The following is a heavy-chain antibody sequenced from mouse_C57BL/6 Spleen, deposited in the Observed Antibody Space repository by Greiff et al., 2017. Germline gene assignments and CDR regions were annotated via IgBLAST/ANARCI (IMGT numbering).Heavy chain of an antibody. CDR1: GYTFTSYW. V-gene: IGHV1-55*01. CDR2: IYPGSGST. D-gene: IGHD2-4*01. J-gene: IGHJ3*01. Sequence: QVQLQQPGAELVKPGASVKMSCKASGYTFTSYWITWVKQRPGQGLEWIGDIYPGSGSTNYNEKFKSKATLTVDTSSSKAYMQLSSLTSEDSAVYYCARFYDYDGGFAYWGQGTLVTVSA. CDR3: ARFYDYDGGFAY.